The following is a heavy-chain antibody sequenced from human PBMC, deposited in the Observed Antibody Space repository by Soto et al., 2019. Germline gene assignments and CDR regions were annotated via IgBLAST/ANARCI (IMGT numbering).Heavy chain of an antibody. CDR1: GFTFSSYA. CDR3: GRCTSTSCHLGSDY. CDR2: ISYEGSSQ. J-gene: IGHJ4*02. Sequence: QLQLVESGGGVVQPERSLRLSCAASGFTFSSYAMNWVRQAPGKGLEWVALISYEGSSQYYADSVKGRFIISRDSSKNTLYLQMNSLGAADTAVYYCGRCTSTSCHLGSDYWGQGTLVTVSS. D-gene: IGHD2-2*01. V-gene: IGHV3-30*01.